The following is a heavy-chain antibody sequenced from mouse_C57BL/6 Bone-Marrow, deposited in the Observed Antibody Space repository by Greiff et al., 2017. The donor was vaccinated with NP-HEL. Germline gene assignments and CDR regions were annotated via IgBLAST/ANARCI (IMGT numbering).Heavy chain of an antibody. D-gene: IGHD2-3*01. J-gene: IGHJ1*03. Sequence: QVQLQQSGAELVKPGASVTLSCKASGYTFTEYTIHWVKQRSGQGLEWIGWFYPGSGSVSYIEKFKDEATLSAGNSSRTVYMELSRLTSEDSAVYFGARHGRDGYTIDVWGTVTTVTGSS. CDR3: ARHGRDGYTIDV. CDR1: GYTFTEYT. CDR2: FYPGSGSV. V-gene: IGHV1-62-2*01.